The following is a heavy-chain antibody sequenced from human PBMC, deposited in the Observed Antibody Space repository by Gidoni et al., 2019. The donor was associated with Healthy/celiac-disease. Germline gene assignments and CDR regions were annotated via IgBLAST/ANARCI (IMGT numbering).Heavy chain of an antibody. CDR2: INHSGST. CDR3: ARVGSGSPFSWNAEHNWFDP. D-gene: IGHD1-26*01. V-gene: IGHV4-34*01. CDR1: GGSFSGYY. J-gene: IGHJ5*02. Sequence: QVQLQQWGAGLLKPSETLSLTCAVYGGSFSGYYWSWIRQPPGKGLEWIGEINHSGSTKYNPSLKSRVTISVDTSKNQFSLKLSSVTAADTAVYYCARVGSGSPFSWNAEHNWFDPWGQGTLVTVSS.